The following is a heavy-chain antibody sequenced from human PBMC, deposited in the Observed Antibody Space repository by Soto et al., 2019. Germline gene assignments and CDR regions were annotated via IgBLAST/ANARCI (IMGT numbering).Heavy chain of an antibody. CDR2: ISASGDRT. CDR1: GFTLTNYA. V-gene: IGHV3-23*01. Sequence: EVQLLVSGGGSAQPGGSLRLSCEVSGFTLTNYAMSWVRQTPGKGLEWVSQISASGDRTYYADSVKGRFTISNDFTKNTIFLQMNIYSGAESAVYYCEGSWNWGQGTMVTVSS. J-gene: IGHJ3*01. D-gene: IGHD1-1*01. CDR3: EGSWN.